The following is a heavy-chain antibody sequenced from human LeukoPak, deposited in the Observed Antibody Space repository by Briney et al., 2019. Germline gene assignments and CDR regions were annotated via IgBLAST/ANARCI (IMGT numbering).Heavy chain of an antibody. V-gene: IGHV1-46*03. Sequence: ASVKVSCKASGYTFTGYYTHWVRQAPGQGLEWMGIINPSGGSTSYAQKFQGRVTMTRDTSTSTVYMELSNLRSEDTAVYYCARRTRFGALAVDYWGQGTLVTVSS. CDR1: GYTFTGYY. CDR2: INPSGGST. CDR3: ARRTRFGALAVDY. D-gene: IGHD3-10*01. J-gene: IGHJ4*02.